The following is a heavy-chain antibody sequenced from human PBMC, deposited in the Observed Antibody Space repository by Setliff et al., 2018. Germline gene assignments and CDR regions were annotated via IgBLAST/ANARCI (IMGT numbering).Heavy chain of an antibody. D-gene: IGHD3-3*01. Sequence: SGPTLVNPTQTLTLTCTFSGFSFSTSGVGVGWIRQPPGKALEWLALIYWDDDKRYSPSLKSRLTITKDTSKNQVVLTMTNMDPVDTATYYCARCITIFGVVIPNAFDYWGQGTLVTVSS. J-gene: IGHJ4*02. CDR2: IYWDDDK. CDR3: ARCITIFGVVIPNAFDY. V-gene: IGHV2-5*02. CDR1: GFSFSTSGVG.